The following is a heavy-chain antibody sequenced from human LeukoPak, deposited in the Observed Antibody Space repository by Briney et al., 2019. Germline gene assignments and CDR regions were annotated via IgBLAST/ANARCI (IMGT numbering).Heavy chain of an antibody. J-gene: IGHJ3*02. CDR3: ARQSCSSTSCPHRNVFDI. D-gene: IGHD2-2*01. V-gene: IGHV4-4*09. CDR1: GGSIIGYY. Sequence: SETLSLNCTVSGGSIIGYYWTWIRKPPGKGLEGIGYIYTSGSTNYNPSLNSRVTISVDMSKNQFSLQLSSVTAADTAVYYCARQSCSSTSCPHRNVFDIWGQGKMVTVSP. CDR2: IYTSGST.